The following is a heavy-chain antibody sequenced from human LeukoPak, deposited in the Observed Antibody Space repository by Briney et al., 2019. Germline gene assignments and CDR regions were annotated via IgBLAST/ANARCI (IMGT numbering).Heavy chain of an antibody. J-gene: IGHJ3*02. CDR2: INGDSSYI. V-gene: IGHV3-21*01. Sequence: PGGSLRLSCAASGFSFSSYSMHWVRQAPGKGLGWVSSINGDSSYIYYADSVKGRFFISRDNAKNSLYLHMNSLRAEDTAVYYCARDAATDDAFDIWGQGTMVTVSS. CDR3: ARDAATDDAFDI. D-gene: IGHD6-13*01. CDR1: GFSFSSYS.